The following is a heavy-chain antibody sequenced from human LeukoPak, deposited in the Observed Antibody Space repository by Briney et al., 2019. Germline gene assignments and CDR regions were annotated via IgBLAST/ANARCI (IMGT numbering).Heavy chain of an antibody. J-gene: IGHJ4*02. CDR1: GYSINSGYY. Sequence: SETLSLTCTVSGYSINSGYYWGWIRQPPGKRLEWIGSIYHSGSAYYNPSLKSRVTISVDMSKNQFSLKLSSVTAADTAVYYCAREYSSGGNCYSDYWGQGTLVTVSS. V-gene: IGHV4-38-2*02. CDR2: IYHSGSA. D-gene: IGHD2-15*01. CDR3: AREYSSGGNCYSDY.